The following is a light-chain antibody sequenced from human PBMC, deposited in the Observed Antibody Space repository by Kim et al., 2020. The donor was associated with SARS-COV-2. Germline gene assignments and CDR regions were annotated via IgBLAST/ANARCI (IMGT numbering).Light chain of an antibody. J-gene: IGKJ4*01. CDR1: QSVSKY. Sequence: LSPGERAPFSCGASQSVSKYLIWYQQKPGQAPRLLIYDASNRATGIPARFSGSGSGTDFTLTISSLEPEDFAVYYCQQRGDWPLTFGGGTKVDIK. CDR3: QQRGDWPLT. CDR2: DAS. V-gene: IGKV3-11*01.